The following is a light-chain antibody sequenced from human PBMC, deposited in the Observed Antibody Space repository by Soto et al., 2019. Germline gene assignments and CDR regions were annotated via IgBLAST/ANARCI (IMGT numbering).Light chain of an antibody. V-gene: IGLV2-8*01. CDR2: EVN. CDR3: SSYAGSTNYVL. J-gene: IGLJ2*01. CDR1: SSDVGGYNS. Sequence: QSALTQPPSASGSPGQSVTISCTGTSSDVGGYNSVSWYQQHPGKAPKLMIYEVNKRPSGVPDRFSGSKSGNTASLTVSGLQAEDEADYYCSSYAGSTNYVLFGGGTQLTVL.